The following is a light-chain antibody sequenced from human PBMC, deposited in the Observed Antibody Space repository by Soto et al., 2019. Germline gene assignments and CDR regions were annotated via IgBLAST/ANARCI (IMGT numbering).Light chain of an antibody. V-gene: IGKV3-15*01. CDR2: GAS. CDR3: QQYNNWPWT. Sequence: EIVMTQSPATMSVSPGERATLSCRASQSVNSNLAWYQQKPGQAPWPLIYGASTRATGIPARFSGSGSGTEFTLTISSLQTEDFAVYYCQQYNNWPWTFGQGTKVDIK. CDR1: QSVNSN. J-gene: IGKJ1*01.